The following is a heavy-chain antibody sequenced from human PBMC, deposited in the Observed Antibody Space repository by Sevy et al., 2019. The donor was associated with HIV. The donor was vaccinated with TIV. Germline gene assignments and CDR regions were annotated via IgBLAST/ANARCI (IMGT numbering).Heavy chain of an antibody. Sequence: GESLNISCKGSGYSFTSYWIGWVRQMPGKGLEWMGIIYPGDSDTRYSPSFQGQVTLSADKSISTAYLQWSSLKASDTAMYYCASSRYSSGYPYYFDYWGQGTLVTVSS. CDR2: IYPGDSDT. J-gene: IGHJ4*02. V-gene: IGHV5-51*01. CDR3: ASSRYSSGYPYYFDY. D-gene: IGHD3-22*01. CDR1: GYSFTSYW.